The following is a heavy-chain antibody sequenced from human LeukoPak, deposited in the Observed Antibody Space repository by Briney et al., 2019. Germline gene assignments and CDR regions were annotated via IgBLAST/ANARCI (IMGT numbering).Heavy chain of an antibody. D-gene: IGHD2-2*01. CDR2: IIPIFGTA. CDR3: ARVPAAIPLYYYYYMDV. V-gene: IGHV1-69*13. J-gene: IGHJ6*03. CDR1: GGTFSSCA. Sequence: ASVKVSCKASGGTFSSCAISWVRQAPGQGLEWMGGIIPIFGTANYAQKFQGRVTITADESTSTAYMELSSLRSEDTAVYYCARVPAAIPLYYYYYMDVWGKGTTVTVSS.